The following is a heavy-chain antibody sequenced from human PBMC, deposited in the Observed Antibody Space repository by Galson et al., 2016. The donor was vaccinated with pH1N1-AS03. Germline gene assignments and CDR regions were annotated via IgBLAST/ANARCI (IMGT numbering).Heavy chain of an antibody. J-gene: IGHJ4*01. Sequence: SLRLSCAASGFTFPSHWMHWVRHAPGKGLVWVSRMNNNGAYTAYADAVKGRFTISRDNAKNSLYLQMNSLRVEDTAVYYCARDRPDEGASGTFDYWGRGTLVTVSS. V-gene: IGHV3-74*03. CDR2: MNNNGAYT. CDR1: GFTFPSHW. CDR3: ARDRPDEGASGTFDY. D-gene: IGHD1-1*01.